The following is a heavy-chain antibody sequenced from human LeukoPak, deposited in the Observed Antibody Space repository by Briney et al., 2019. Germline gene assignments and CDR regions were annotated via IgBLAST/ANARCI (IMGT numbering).Heavy chain of an antibody. CDR1: GFTFSGYY. D-gene: IGHD3-3*01. J-gene: IGHJ6*03. V-gene: IGHV3-21*01. CDR2: IGGSSRTI. CDR3: ARAIFGVAQPPHYFYYYMDV. Sequence: GGSLRLSCAASGFTFSGYYMNWVRQAPGKGLEWVSSIGGSSRTIYYADSVKGRCTVSRDNAKNSLFLQMNSLRAEDTAVYFYARAIFGVAQPPHYFYYYMDVWGEGTTVTVSS.